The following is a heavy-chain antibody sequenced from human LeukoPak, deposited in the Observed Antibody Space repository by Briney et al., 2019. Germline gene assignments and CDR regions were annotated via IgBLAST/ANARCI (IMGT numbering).Heavy chain of an antibody. J-gene: IGHJ4*02. D-gene: IGHD2-8*01. CDR2: ISSSGSTM. CDR1: GFSFSDYY. CDR3: ARGPPYCTNGICYTRAWAHGDY. Sequence: GGSLRLSCAASGFSFSDYYMSWICQAPGKGLEWLSYISSSGSTMYYAESVKGRFTISRDNAKNSLYLQMNSLRAEDTAVYYCARGPPYCTNGICYTRAWAHGDYWGQGTLVTVSS. V-gene: IGHV3-11*04.